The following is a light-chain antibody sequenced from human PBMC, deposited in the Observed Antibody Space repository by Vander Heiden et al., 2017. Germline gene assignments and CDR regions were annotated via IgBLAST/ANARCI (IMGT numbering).Light chain of an antibody. CDR3: QLWDDTSDHPGV. CDR1: NIGSKS. CDR2: DDS. V-gene: IGLV3-21*02. J-gene: IGLJ3*02. Sequence: SYVLTQPPSGSVAPGQTASIPCEEKNIGSKSVHWYQHKPGQAPMLVVYDDSDRPSGIPERFSGSNSGNTATLTVSRVEAGDAADYYCQLWDDTSDHPGVFGGGTKLTVL.